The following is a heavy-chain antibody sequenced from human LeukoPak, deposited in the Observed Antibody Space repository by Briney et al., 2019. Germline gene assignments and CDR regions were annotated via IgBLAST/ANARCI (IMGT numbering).Heavy chain of an antibody. CDR1: AFTFRSYG. CDR2: IRYHGSDK. Sequence: GGSLRLSCAASAFTFRSYGMHWVRQAPGKGLEWVAFIRYHGSDKYYADSVKGRFTISRDNSKNTLYLQMNSLSAEDTAVYYCAKDGGYYDIDYWGQGTLVTVSS. J-gene: IGHJ4*02. CDR3: AKDGGYYDIDY. V-gene: IGHV3-30*02. D-gene: IGHD3-22*01.